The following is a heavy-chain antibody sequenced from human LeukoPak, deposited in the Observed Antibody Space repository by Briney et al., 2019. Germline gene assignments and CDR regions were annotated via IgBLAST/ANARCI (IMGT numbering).Heavy chain of an antibody. D-gene: IGHD2-21*02. J-gene: IGHJ4*02. CDR2: IYYSGST. Sequence: SETLSLTCTASGGSVSSGSYYWSWIRQPPGKGLEWIGYIYYSGSTNYNPSLKSRVTISVDTSKNQFSLKLSSVTAADTAVYYCARDPPPYCGGDCPSYWGQGTLVTVSS. CDR1: GGSVSSGSYY. V-gene: IGHV4-61*01. CDR3: ARDPPPYCGGDCPSY.